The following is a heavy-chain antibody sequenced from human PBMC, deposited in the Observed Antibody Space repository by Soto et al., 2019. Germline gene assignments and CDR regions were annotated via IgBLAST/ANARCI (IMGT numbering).Heavy chain of an antibody. J-gene: IGHJ6*02. D-gene: IGHD4-17*01. CDR1: GFTFDDYA. V-gene: IGHV3-9*01. CDR2: ISWNGGSI. Sequence: EVQLVESGGGLVQPGRSLRLSCAASGFTFDDYAMHWVRQAPGKGLEWVSGISWNGGSIAYVDSVKGRFTISRDNAKNSLYLQMNSLRVEDTALYYCANDWVGEGLDYFYGVDVWGQGTTVTVSS. CDR3: ANDWVGEGLDYFYGVDV.